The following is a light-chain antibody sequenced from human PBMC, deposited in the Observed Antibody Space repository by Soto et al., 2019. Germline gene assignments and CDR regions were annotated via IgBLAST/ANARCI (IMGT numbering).Light chain of an antibody. CDR2: AAS. J-gene: IGKJ1*01. V-gene: IGKV1-5*01. CDR3: QHYSSVWA. CDR1: QSISSW. Sequence: DIQMTQSPSTLSASVGDRVTITCRASQSISSWLAWYQQKPGKAPKLLIYAASSLQSGVPSRFSGSGSGTDFTLTISCLHPDDFATYYCQHYSSVWAFGQGTKVDI.